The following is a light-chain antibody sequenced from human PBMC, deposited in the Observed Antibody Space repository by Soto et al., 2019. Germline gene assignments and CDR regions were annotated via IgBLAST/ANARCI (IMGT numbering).Light chain of an antibody. CDR2: AAS. Sequence: DIQMTQSPSSLSASVGDRVTITCRASQSISSYLNWYQQKPGKAPKLLIYAASSLQSWVPSRFSGSGSGTDFTLTISSLQPEEFATYYCQQSYSTPLTFGPGTKVDIK. J-gene: IGKJ3*01. V-gene: IGKV1-39*01. CDR3: QQSYSTPLT. CDR1: QSISSY.